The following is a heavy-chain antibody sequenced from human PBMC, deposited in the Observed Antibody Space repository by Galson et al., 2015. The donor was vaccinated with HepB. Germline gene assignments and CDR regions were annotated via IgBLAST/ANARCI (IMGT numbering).Heavy chain of an antibody. Sequence: SVKVSCKASGYTFSDYAIHWVRQAPGQGLEWMGWINTNTGNPTYAQGFRGRFVFSLDTSVSTTYLQISSLKTEDTALYYCVRDCYIVVLNWVAMDVWGQGTTVSVSS. CDR2: INTNTGNP. CDR3: VRDCYIVVLNWVAMDV. J-gene: IGHJ6*02. CDR1: GYTFSDYA. D-gene: IGHD2-8*02. V-gene: IGHV7-4-1*02.